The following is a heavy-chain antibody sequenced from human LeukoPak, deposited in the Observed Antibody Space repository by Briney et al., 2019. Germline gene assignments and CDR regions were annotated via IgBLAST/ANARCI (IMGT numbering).Heavy chain of an antibody. V-gene: IGHV4-59*01. Sequence: SETLSLTCTVSGDSISSYYWSWIRQPPGKGLEWIGYIYYSGNTNYNPSLKSRVTISVDTSKNQFSLRLSSVTAADTAVYYCARVTGYVMEDYFDYWGQGTLVTVSS. CDR3: ARVTGYVMEDYFDY. J-gene: IGHJ4*02. CDR1: GDSISSYY. CDR2: IYYSGNT. D-gene: IGHD6-13*01.